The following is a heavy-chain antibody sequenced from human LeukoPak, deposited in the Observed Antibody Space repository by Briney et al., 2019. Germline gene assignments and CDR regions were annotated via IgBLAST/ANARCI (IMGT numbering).Heavy chain of an antibody. CDR2: IWYDGGNK. Sequence: PGGSLRLSCAASGFTFSNAWMSWVRQAPGKGLEWVAVIWYDGGNKYYADSVKGRFTISRDNSKNTLYLQMNSLRAEDTAVYYCARDTDYYESSGIIDYWGQGTLVTVSS. CDR1: GFTFSNAW. CDR3: ARDTDYYESSGIIDY. D-gene: IGHD3-22*01. V-gene: IGHV3-33*08. J-gene: IGHJ4*02.